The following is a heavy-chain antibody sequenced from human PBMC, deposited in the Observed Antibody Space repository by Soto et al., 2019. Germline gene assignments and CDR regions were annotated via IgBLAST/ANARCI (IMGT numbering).Heavy chain of an antibody. CDR1: GGTFSSYA. Sequence: QVQLVQSGAEVKKPGSSVKVSCKASGGTFSSYAISWVRQAPGQGLEWMGGIIPIFGTANYAQKFQGRVTITADESKSTAYMELSSLRSEDTAVYYCARDRGTEYSSSSAQFDYWGQGTLVTVSS. V-gene: IGHV1-69*12. CDR3: ARDRGTEYSSSSAQFDY. CDR2: IIPIFGTA. J-gene: IGHJ4*02. D-gene: IGHD6-6*01.